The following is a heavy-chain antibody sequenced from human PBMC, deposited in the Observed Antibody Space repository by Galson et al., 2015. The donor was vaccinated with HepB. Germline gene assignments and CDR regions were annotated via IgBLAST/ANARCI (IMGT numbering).Heavy chain of an antibody. V-gene: IGHV6-1*01. Sequence: SIGLEWLGRTYYRSKWYNDYAVSVKSRITINPDTSKNQFSLQLNSVTPEDTAVYYCAKSSSGWGYYYYGMDVWGQGTTVTVSS. J-gene: IGHJ6*02. D-gene: IGHD6-19*01. CDR3: AKSSSGWGYYYYGMDV. CDR2: TYYRSKWYN.